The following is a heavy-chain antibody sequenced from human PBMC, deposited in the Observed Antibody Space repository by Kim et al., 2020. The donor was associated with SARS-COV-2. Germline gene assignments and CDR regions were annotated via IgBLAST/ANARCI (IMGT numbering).Heavy chain of an antibody. V-gene: IGHV4-4*02. CDR2: IHHSGTT. J-gene: IGHJ4*02. Sequence: SETLSLTCAVSGDSISSPNWWAWVRQTPGKGLEWIANIHHSGTTNYNPSLWSRASIVVDKARNQFSLNLTSVTAADTAVYYCARRPTYFYESWGPGTLVTVSS. CDR3: ARRPTYFYES. CDR1: GDSISSPNW. D-gene: IGHD3-9*01.